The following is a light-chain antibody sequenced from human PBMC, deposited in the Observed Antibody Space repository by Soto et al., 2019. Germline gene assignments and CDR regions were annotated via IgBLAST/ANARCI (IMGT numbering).Light chain of an antibody. Sequence: QSVLTQPASVSGSPGQSITISCTGTSSDVGGYNYVSWHQQHPGKAPKLMIYVVTNRPSGVSNRFSGSKSGNTASLTISGLQAEDEADYYCSSYTSSTTVVFGGGTKVTVL. CDR1: SSDVGGYNY. J-gene: IGLJ2*01. CDR3: SSYTSSTTVV. V-gene: IGLV2-14*01. CDR2: VVT.